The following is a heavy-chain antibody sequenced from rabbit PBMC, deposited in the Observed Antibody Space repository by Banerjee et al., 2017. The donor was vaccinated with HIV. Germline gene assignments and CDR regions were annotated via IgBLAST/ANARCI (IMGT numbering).Heavy chain of an antibody. CDR3: ARRPYTTTSGYYDYAMDL. CDR1: GLDFSGSYW. D-gene: IGHD1-1*01. Sequence: QQQLEESGGGLVKPGASLTLTCTASGLDFSGSYWICWVRQARGKGLEWIACIYAGSSGSTYYASWAKGRFTISKTSSTTVTLQMTSLTAADTATYFCARRPYTTTSGYYDYAMDLWGPGTLVTVS. J-gene: IGHJ6*01. CDR2: IYAGSSGST. V-gene: IGHV1S45*01.